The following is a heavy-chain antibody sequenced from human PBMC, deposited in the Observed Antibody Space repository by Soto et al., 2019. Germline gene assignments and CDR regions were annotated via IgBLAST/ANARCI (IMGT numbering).Heavy chain of an antibody. V-gene: IGHV3-23*01. D-gene: IGHD2-2*01. CDR1: GFTFSSYA. Sequence: RRLSCVASGFTFSSYAMSWVRQAPGKGLEWVSAISGSGGSTYYADSVKGRFTISRDNSKNTLYLQMNSLRAEDTAVYYCAKALGYCSSTSCYPHYYYYGMDVWGQGTTVTVSS. CDR2: ISGSGGST. CDR3: AKALGYCSSTSCYPHYYYYGMDV. J-gene: IGHJ6*02.